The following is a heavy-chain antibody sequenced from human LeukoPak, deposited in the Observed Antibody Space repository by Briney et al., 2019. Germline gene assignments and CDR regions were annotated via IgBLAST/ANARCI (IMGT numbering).Heavy chain of an antibody. Sequence: PGGSLRLSCAASGFTFSSYWMHWVRQAPGKGLVWVSRINSDGSSTSYADSVKGRFTISRDNAKNTLYLQMNSLRAEDTAVYYCAKGIKFFGVVMYFDYWGQGTLVTVSS. D-gene: IGHD3-3*01. CDR3: AKGIKFFGVVMYFDY. J-gene: IGHJ4*02. V-gene: IGHV3-74*01. CDR2: INSDGSST. CDR1: GFTFSSYW.